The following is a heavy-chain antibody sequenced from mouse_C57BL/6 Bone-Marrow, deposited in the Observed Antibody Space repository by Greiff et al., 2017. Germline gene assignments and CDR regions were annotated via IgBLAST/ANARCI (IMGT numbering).Heavy chain of an antibody. Sequence: QVQLQQSGAELVRPGTSVNVSCKASGYAFTNYLIEWVKQRPGQGLEWIGVINPGSGGTNYNEKFKGKATLTADKSSSTAYMQLSSLTSEDSAVYFCAREYDYDGYYFDYWGQGTTLTVSS. CDR1: GYAFTNYL. V-gene: IGHV1-54*01. CDR2: INPGSGGT. D-gene: IGHD2-4*01. J-gene: IGHJ2*01. CDR3: AREYDYDGYYFDY.